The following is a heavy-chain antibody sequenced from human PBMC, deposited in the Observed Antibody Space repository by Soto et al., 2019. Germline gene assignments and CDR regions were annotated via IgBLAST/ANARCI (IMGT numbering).Heavy chain of an antibody. CDR2: MDPKSGYT. Sequence: VQLVQSGAEVKKPGASVKVSCKASGYTFTSYDINWVRQAAGHGLEWMGWMDPKSGYTDYAQKFQGRVTMTRNTSISTAYMELSSLRSEDTAVYYCARGRGWRDNWGQGTLVTVSS. J-gene: IGHJ4*02. D-gene: IGHD6-19*01. V-gene: IGHV1-8*01. CDR3: ARGRGWRDN. CDR1: GYTFTSYD.